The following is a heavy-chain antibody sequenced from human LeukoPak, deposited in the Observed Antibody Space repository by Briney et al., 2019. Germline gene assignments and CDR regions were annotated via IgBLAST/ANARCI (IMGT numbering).Heavy chain of an antibody. CDR3: ARGGYSSDY. V-gene: IGHV1-69*05. D-gene: IGHD6-13*01. Sequence: SVKVSCKASGGTFSSYAINWVRQAPGQGLEWMGGIIPIFGTANYAQKFQGRVTITRNTSISTAYMELSSLRSEDTAVYYCARGGYSSDYWGQGTLATVSS. J-gene: IGHJ4*02. CDR1: GGTFSSYA. CDR2: IIPIFGTA.